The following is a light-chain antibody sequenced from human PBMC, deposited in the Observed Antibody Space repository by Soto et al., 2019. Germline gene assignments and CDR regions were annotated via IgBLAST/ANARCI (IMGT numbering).Light chain of an antibody. CDR3: QQFNNYPWT. Sequence: DIQMTQSPSTLSAPVGDRVTITCRASQSISSWLAWYQQKPGKAPKLLIYKASSLESGVPSRFSGSGSGTEFTLTISSPQPDDCATYYCQQFNNYPWTFGQGTKV. CDR2: KAS. J-gene: IGKJ1*01. V-gene: IGKV1-5*03. CDR1: QSISSW.